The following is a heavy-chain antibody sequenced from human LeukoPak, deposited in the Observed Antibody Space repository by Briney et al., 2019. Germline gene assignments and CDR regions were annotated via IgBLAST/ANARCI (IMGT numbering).Heavy chain of an antibody. CDR3: VRQSRIVARSGDDAFDI. J-gene: IGHJ3*02. D-gene: IGHD6-6*01. V-gene: IGHV1-18*01. Sequence: ASVKVSCKASGYMFTNYGISWVRQAPGQGLEWMGWINTYKGNTNYAQKLQGRVIMTTDTSTSTAYMELRSLRSDDTAVYYCVRQSRIVARSGDDAFDIWGQGTMVTVSS. CDR1: GYMFTNYG. CDR2: INTYKGNT.